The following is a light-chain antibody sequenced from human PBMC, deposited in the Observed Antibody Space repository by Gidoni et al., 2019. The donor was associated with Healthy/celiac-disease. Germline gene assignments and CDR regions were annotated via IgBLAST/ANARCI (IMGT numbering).Light chain of an antibody. CDR2: AAS. CDR3: QKYNSAPRT. CDR1: QGISHY. J-gene: IGKJ1*01. Sequence: DIQMTQYPSSRSASVGDRVTITCRASQGISHYLAWYQQKPGKVPTLLIYAASTLQSGVPSRFSGSGSGTDFTLTISSLQPEYVATYYCQKYNSAPRTFGQGTKVEIK. V-gene: IGKV1-27*01.